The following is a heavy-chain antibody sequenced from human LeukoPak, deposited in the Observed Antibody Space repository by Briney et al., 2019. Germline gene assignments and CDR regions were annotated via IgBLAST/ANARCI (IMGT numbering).Heavy chain of an antibody. Sequence: SVKVSCKASGGTFSSYAISWVRQAPGQGLEWMGGIIPIFGTANYAQKFQGRVTITADESTSTAYMELSSLRSEDTAVYYRARDTDIVVVPAAHYYYYGMDVWGQGTTVTVSS. D-gene: IGHD2-2*01. CDR2: IIPIFGTA. V-gene: IGHV1-69*01. CDR3: ARDTDIVVVPAAHYYYYGMDV. CDR1: GGTFSSYA. J-gene: IGHJ6*02.